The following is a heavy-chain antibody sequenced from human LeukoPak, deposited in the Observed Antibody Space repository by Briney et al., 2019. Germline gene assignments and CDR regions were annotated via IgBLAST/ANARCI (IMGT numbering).Heavy chain of an antibody. CDR1: GFTFSSYW. J-gene: IGHJ4*02. D-gene: IGHD6-13*01. V-gene: IGHV3-74*01. CDR3: ARAEYSSSWIFDY. CDR2: IDSDGSST. Sequence: GGSLRLSCAASGFTFSSYWMHWVRQVPGKGLVWLSRIDSDGSSTSHADSVKGRFTISRDNAKNTLYLQLNSLRAEDTGVYYCARAEYSSSWIFDYWGQGTLVTVSS.